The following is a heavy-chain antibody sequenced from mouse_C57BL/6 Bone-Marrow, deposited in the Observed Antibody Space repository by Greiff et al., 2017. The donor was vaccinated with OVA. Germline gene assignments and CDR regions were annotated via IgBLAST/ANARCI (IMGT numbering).Heavy chain of an antibody. V-gene: IGHV5-16*01. CDR2: INYDGSST. CDR1: GFTFSDYY. D-gene: IGHD2-3*01. J-gene: IGHJ1*03. Sequence: EVMLVESAGGLVQPGSSMKLSCTASGFTFSDYYMAWVRQVPEKGLEWVANINYDGSSTYYLDSLKSRFIISRDNAKNILYLQMSSLKSEDTATYYCARDRGLLKYFDVWGTGTTVTVSS. CDR3: ARDRGLLKYFDV.